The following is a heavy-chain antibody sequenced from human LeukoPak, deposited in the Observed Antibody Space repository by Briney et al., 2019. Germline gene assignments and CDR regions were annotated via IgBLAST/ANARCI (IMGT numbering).Heavy chain of an antibody. V-gene: IGHV3-33*01. J-gene: IGHJ6*01. CDR2: IWEDGSNK. CDR3: ARARAGHYSASYYYGMDV. Sequence: GGSLRLSCATSGFSFRIYGMHWVRQAPGKGLEWVAIIWEDGSNKYYVDSVKGGFTISRDNSKNTLYLDMNDLRDDDTAVYYCARARAGHYSASYYYGMDVWGQGTTVTVSS. D-gene: IGHD3-10*01. CDR1: GFSFRIYG.